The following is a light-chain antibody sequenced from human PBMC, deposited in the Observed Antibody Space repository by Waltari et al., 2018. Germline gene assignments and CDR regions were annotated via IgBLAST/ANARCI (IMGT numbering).Light chain of an antibody. CDR3: SSYISSSTLEL. J-gene: IGLJ2*01. CDR2: DVS. Sequence: QSALTQPASVSGSPGQSITISCTGTSGDVGAYNYVSWCQQHPGKAPKLMIFDVSNRPSGVSNRFSGSKSGNTASLTISGLQAEDEADYYCSSYISSSTLELFGGGTSLTVL. CDR1: SGDVGAYNY. V-gene: IGLV2-14*03.